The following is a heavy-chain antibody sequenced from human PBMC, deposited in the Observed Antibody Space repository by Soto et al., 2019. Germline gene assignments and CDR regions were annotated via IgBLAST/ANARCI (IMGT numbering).Heavy chain of an antibody. CDR2: ISGSGGST. CDR1: GFTFSSYA. J-gene: IGHJ4*02. V-gene: IGHV3-23*01. D-gene: IGHD6-19*01. CDR3: AKGCLQWLVQFGY. Sequence: EVQLLESGGGLVQPGGSLRLSCAASGFTFSSYAMSWVRQAPGKGLEWVSAISGSGGSTYYADSVNGRFTISRDNSKNTLYLQMNSLRAQDTAVYYCAKGCLQWLVQFGYWGQGTLVTFSS.